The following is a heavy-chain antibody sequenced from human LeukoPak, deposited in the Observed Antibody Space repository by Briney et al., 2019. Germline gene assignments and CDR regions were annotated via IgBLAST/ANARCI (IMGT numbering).Heavy chain of an antibody. Sequence: SETLSLTSAVYGGSFSGYYWSWIRQPPGKGLEWIGEINHSGSTNYNPSLKSRVTISVDTSKNQFSLKLSSVTAADTAVYYCARVLYSSSTYYYYDYMDVWGKGTTVTVSS. D-gene: IGHD6-13*01. CDR2: INHSGST. J-gene: IGHJ6*03. V-gene: IGHV4-34*01. CDR3: ARVLYSSSTYYYYDYMDV. CDR1: GGSFSGYY.